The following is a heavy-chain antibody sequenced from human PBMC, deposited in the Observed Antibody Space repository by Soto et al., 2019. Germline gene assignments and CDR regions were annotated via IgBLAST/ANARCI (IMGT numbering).Heavy chain of an antibody. J-gene: IGHJ4*02. CDR1: GFTFENYA. D-gene: IGHD3-10*01. CDR3: TTAESPNGAYFVDS. V-gene: IGHV3-49*04. CDR2: IRNQSYSGAT. Sequence: PGGSLRLSCPVSGFTFENYAISWVRQAPGKGLELVGLIRNQSYSGATEYAASFKGRFTVSRDDSKNIAYLQMSSLKSEDSAVYYCTTAESPNGAYFVDSWGQGTLITVSS.